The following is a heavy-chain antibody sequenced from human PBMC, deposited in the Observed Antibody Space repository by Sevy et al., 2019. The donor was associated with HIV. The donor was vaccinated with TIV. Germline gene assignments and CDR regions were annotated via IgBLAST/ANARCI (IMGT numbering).Heavy chain of an antibody. D-gene: IGHD5-18*01. CDR3: ARSQNVDSAPLDY. J-gene: IGHJ4*02. CDR1: GGSISTGDYY. Sequence: SETLSLTCTVSGGSISTGDYYWSWIRQPPGKGLEWIGYFFYSDSRHYSPSLKSRLTISVDMSKNKVYLKLSSVTAAYTAVYFCARSQNVDSAPLDYWGQGALVTVSS. V-gene: IGHV4-30-4*01. CDR2: FFYSDSR.